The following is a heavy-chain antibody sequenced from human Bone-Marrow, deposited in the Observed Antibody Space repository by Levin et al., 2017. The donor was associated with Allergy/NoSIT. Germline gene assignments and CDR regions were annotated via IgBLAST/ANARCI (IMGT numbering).Heavy chain of an antibody. CDR3: AKSTPPLGYCSGGSCYSGSFDY. V-gene: IGHV1-69*13. J-gene: IGHJ4*02. D-gene: IGHD2-15*01. CDR2: IIPIFGTA. CDR1: GGTFSSYA. Sequence: SVKVSCKASGGTFSSYAISWVRQAPGQGLEWMGGIIPIFGTANYAQKFQGRVTITADESTSTAYMELSSLRSEDTAVYYCAKSTPPLGYCSGGSCYSGSFDYWGQGTLVTVSS.